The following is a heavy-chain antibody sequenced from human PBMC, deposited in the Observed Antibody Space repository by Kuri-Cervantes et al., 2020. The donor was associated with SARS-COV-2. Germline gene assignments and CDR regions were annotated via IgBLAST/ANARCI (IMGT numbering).Heavy chain of an antibody. CDR3: AKERYSSSWAYDMDV. Sequence: ASVKVSCKASGYTFTSYGISWVRQAPGQGLEWMGWISAYNGNTNYAQKFQGRVTITADESTSTAYMELSSLRAEDTAVYYCAKERYSSSWAYDMDVWGQGTTVTVSS. CDR2: ISAYNGNT. CDR1: GYTFTSYG. J-gene: IGHJ6*02. D-gene: IGHD6-13*01. V-gene: IGHV1-18*01.